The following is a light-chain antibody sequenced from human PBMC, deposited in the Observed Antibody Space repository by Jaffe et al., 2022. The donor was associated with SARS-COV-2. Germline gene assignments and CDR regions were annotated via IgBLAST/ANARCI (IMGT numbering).Light chain of an antibody. J-gene: IGKJ5*01. Sequence: DIQMTQSPSTLSASVGDRVTITCRASQSINTWLAWHQQKSGKAPKLLIYKASTLESGVPSRFSGSGFGTQFTLTISSLQPEDFATYYCQQYSGYSTFGQGTRLEIK. CDR1: QSINTW. CDR2: KAS. CDR3: QQYSGYST. V-gene: IGKV1-5*03.